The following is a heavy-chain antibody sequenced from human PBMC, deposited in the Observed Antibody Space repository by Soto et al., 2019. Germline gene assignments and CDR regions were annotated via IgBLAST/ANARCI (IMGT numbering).Heavy chain of an antibody. CDR3: AREGGSYDFDD. V-gene: IGHV3-33*01. CDR2: IWYDGSNK. CDR1: GFTFSSYG. J-gene: IGHJ4*02. D-gene: IGHD1-26*01. Sequence: GGSLRLACAASGFTFSSYGMHWVRQAPGKGLEWVAVIWYDGSNKYYADSVKGRFTISRDNSKNTLYLQMNSLRAEDTAVYYCAREGGSYDFDDWGQGTLVTVSS.